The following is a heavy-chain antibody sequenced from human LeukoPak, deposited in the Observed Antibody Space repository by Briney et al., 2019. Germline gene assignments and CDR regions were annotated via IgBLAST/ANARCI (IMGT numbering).Heavy chain of an antibody. J-gene: IGHJ4*02. CDR3: ARHTVVVIAIIDY. CDR1: GGSISSSSYY. CDR2: IYYSGST. V-gene: IGHV4-39*01. Sequence: PSETLSLTCTVSGGSISSSSYYWGWIRQPPGKGLEWIGSIYYSGSTYYNPSLKSRVTISVDTSKNRFSLKLSSVTAADTAVYYCARHTVVVIAIIDYWGQGTLVTVSS. D-gene: IGHD2-21*01.